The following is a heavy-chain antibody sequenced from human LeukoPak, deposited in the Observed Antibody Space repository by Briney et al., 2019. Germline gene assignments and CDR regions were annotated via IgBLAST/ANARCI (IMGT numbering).Heavy chain of an antibody. CDR1: GYSISSGYY. J-gene: IGHJ4*02. CDR3: ARLGLTPFDY. CDR2: IYHSGST. Sequence: SETLSLTCAVSGYSISSGYYWGWIRQPPGKGLEWIGSIYHSGSTYYNPSLKSRVTISVDTSKNQFSVKLSSVTAADTAVYYCARLGLTPFDYWGQGTLVTVSS. D-gene: IGHD7-27*01. V-gene: IGHV4-38-2*01.